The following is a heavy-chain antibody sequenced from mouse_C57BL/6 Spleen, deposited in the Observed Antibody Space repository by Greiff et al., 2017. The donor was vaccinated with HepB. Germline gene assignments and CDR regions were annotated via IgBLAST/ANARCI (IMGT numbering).Heavy chain of an antibody. CDR1: GYTFTSYW. CDR2: INPGSGST. J-gene: IGHJ2*01. CDR3: ARSRGNNPFDC. V-gene: IGHV1-55*01. Sequence: VQLQQSGAELVKPGASVKMSCKASGYTFTSYWITWVKQSPGQGLEWIGDINPGSGSTNYNEKFKSKTTLTVDTSSSTAYMQLSSLTSEDSAVYYCARSRGNNPFDCWGQGTTLTVSS. D-gene: IGHD2-1*01.